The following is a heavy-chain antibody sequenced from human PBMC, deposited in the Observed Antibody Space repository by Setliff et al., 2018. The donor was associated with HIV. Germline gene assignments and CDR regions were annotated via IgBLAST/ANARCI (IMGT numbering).Heavy chain of an antibody. J-gene: IGHJ3*02. Sequence: PGGSLRLSCAASGFTFSSYSMNWVRQAPGKGLEWVSSISSSSGYIYYADSVRGRFTISRDNAKNTLYLQMNSLRAEDTAVYYCVREFVAGGRSHAAFDIWGQGTMVTVSS. D-gene: IGHD1-26*01. CDR2: ISSSSGYI. CDR1: GFTFSSYS. V-gene: IGHV3-21*01. CDR3: VREFVAGGRSHAAFDI.